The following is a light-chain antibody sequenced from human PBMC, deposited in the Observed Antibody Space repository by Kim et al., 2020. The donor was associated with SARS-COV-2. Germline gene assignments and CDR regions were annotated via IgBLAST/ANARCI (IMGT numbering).Light chain of an antibody. CDR2: RTD. V-gene: IGLV3-19*01. J-gene: IGLJ1*01. CDR3: NSRDTSGNRLV. Sequence: SSELTQDPSVSVALGQTVTITCRGDSLRNYYASWYQQMPGQAPILLIYRTDIRPSGIPDRFLGSSSGNTASLTITGLLAEDEADYYCNSRDTSGNRLVFG. CDR1: SLRNYY.